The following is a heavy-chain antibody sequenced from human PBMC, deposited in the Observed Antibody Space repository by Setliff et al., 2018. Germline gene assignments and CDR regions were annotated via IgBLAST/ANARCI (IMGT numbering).Heavy chain of an antibody. CDR2: IIHSGST. D-gene: IGHD7-27*01. V-gene: IGHV4-34*12. J-gene: IGHJ4*02. CDR3: ARDLHWGFDY. CDR1: GGSFSGYY. Sequence: SETLSLTCAVYGGSFSGYYWSWIRQPPGKRLEWIGEIIHSGSTNYNPSLKSRVTISMDTSKNQFSLKLSSVTAADTAVYYCARDLHWGFDYWGLGTLVTVSS.